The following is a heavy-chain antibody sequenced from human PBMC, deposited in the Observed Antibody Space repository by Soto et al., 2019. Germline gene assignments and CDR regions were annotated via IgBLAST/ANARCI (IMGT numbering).Heavy chain of an antibody. CDR2: IKFDGSST. Sequence: GGSLRLSCAASGFAFSTYWMHLVRQAPGKGLLWVARIKFDGSSTYSADSVKGRFTISRDDAKNTLYLQMNGLRVDDTAVYYCARGAKNIYAMDVWGQGTTVTVSS. CDR3: ARGAKNIYAMDV. V-gene: IGHV3-74*01. CDR1: GFAFSTYW. J-gene: IGHJ6*02.